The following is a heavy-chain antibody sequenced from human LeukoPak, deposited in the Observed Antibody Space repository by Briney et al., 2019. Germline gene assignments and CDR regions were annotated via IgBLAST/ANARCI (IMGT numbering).Heavy chain of an antibody. CDR3: ARSGYSSGMARLDY. CDR1: GGSISSYY. J-gene: IGHJ4*02. CDR2: IYYSGST. V-gene: IGHV4-59*01. Sequence: SETLSLTCTVSGGSISSYYWSSVRQPPAKEVEWLGYIYYSGSTNYNPSLKSRVTMSVDTSKNQFPLKLSSVTATDTAVYYCARSGYSSGMARLDYWGQGTLVTVSS. D-gene: IGHD6-19*01.